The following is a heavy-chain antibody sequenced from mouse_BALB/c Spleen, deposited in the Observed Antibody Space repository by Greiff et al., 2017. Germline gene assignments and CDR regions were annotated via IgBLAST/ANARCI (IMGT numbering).Heavy chain of an antibody. V-gene: IGHV1-69*01. D-gene: IGHD1-1*01. CDR2: IDTSDSYT. CDR1: GYTFTDYW. J-gene: IGHJ1*01. Sequence: QVQLQQPGAELVMPGASVKMSCKASGYTFTDYWMHWVKQRPGQGLEWIGAIDTSDSYTSYNQKFKGKATLTVDESSSTAYMQLSSLTSEDSAVYYCARRRALLLVRDWYFDVWGAGTTVTVSS. CDR3: ARRRALLLVRDWYFDV.